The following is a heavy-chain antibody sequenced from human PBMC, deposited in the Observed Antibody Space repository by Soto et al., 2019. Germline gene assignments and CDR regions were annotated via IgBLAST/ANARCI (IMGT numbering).Heavy chain of an antibody. J-gene: IGHJ4*02. CDR1: GGSFSGYY. Sequence: QVQLQQWGAGLLKPSETLSLTCAVYGGSFSGYYWTWIRQPPGKGLEWIGEINRSGSTNYNPSLKGRVAISVDTSKNQFSLKLSSVTAADTAVYYCARGRNLGGTYLDYWGQGTLVTVSS. D-gene: IGHD1-26*01. CDR3: ARGRNLGGTYLDY. CDR2: INRSGST. V-gene: IGHV4-34*01.